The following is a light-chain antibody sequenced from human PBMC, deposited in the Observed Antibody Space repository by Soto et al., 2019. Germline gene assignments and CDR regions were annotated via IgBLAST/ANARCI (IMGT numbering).Light chain of an antibody. CDR3: QHRANWPLT. CDR2: DAS. V-gene: IGKV3-11*01. Sequence: EIVLTQSPGTLSLSPGERATLSCRASQSVSSNLAWYQQKPGQAPRLLIYDASNRATGIPARFSGRGSGTDFTLTISSLEPEDFAVYYCQHRANWPLTFGGGTKVDIK. J-gene: IGKJ4*01. CDR1: QSVSSN.